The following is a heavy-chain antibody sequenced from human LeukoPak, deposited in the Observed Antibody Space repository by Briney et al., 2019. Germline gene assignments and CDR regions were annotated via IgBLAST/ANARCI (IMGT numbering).Heavy chain of an antibody. Sequence: PGGTLRLSCAASGFTFSSYSMNWVRQAPGKGLEWVSSISSSSSYIYYADSVKGRFTISRDNAKNSLYLQMNSLRAEDTAVYYCARGPRIAQTYYYDSSGYSDFNYWGQGTLVTVSS. V-gene: IGHV3-21*01. CDR2: ISSSSSYI. J-gene: IGHJ4*02. CDR3: ARGPRIAQTYYYDSSGYSDFNY. CDR1: GFTFSSYS. D-gene: IGHD3-22*01.